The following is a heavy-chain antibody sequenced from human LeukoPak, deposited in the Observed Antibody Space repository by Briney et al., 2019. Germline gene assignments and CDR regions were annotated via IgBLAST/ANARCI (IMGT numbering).Heavy chain of an antibody. CDR2: IYYTGST. CDR3: ASSSGWYYFYLYMDV. Sequence: SETLSLTCAVYGGSFSGYYWSWIRQPPGKGLEWIGTIYYTGSTYYNPSLKSRITISVDTSKNQFSLKLSSVTAADTAVYYCASSSGWYYFYLYMDVWGKGTTVTISS. CDR1: GGSFSGYY. J-gene: IGHJ6*03. V-gene: IGHV4-34*01. D-gene: IGHD6-19*01.